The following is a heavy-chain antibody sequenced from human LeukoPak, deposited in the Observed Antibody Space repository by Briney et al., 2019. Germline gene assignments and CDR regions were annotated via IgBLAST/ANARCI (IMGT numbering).Heavy chain of an antibody. J-gene: IGHJ4*02. CDR1: GFTFSSYS. CDR2: ISSSSSTI. V-gene: IGHV3-48*02. CDR3: ARSVSSRLY. D-gene: IGHD6-13*01. Sequence: PGGSLRLSCAASGFTFSSYSMNWVRQAPGKGLEWVSYISSSSSTIYYADSVKGRFTISRDNAKNSLYLQMSSLRDEDTAVYYCARSVSSRLYWGQGTLVTVSS.